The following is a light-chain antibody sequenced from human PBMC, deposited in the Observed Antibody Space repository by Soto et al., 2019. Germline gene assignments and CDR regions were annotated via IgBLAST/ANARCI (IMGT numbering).Light chain of an antibody. V-gene: IGKV1-5*01. CDR2: DAF. CDR1: QSLSGW. J-gene: IGKJ1*01. Sequence: DIQLTQNPSTLSASIGDRVTITCRASQSLSGWLAWYQQTPGKAPKLLISDAFRLESGVPSRFRGSGSGTEFSLTISSLQPGDSATFYCQQYASYPWTFGRGTKVDIK. CDR3: QQYASYPWT.